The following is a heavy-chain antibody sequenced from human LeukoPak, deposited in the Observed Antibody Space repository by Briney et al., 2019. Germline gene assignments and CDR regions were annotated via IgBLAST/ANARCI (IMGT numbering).Heavy chain of an antibody. V-gene: IGHV3-23*01. CDR2: ISGSGGST. CDR1: GLPQHNYS. D-gene: IGHD2/OR15-2a*01. J-gene: IGHJ5*02. CDR3: QRPGCTLAYTCKSSSWFDP. Sequence: GGSLRLSHSPSGLPQHNYSLLGLRQAPGKGLEWVSAISGSGGSTYYADSVKGRFTISRDNSKNTLYLQMNSLIAEDTAVYDCQRPGCTLAYTCKSSSWFDPWGQGTLVTVSS.